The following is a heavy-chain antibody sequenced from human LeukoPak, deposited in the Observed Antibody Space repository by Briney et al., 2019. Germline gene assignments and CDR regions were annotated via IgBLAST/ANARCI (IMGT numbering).Heavy chain of an antibody. CDR3: VRALGVGFGQNAYYFDF. D-gene: IGHD3-16*01. CDR2: XXTNTXDT. CDR1: GYTFTAYY. Sequence: ASVKVSCKTSGYTFTAYYIHWVRQAPGQGLXXXXXXXTNTXDTNXXXXXXXXXXXXXXXXTTTAXMTXNRVTSDYTAVYYCVRALGVGFGQNAYYFDFWGQGSLVTVSS. V-gene: IGHV1-2*02. J-gene: IGHJ4*02.